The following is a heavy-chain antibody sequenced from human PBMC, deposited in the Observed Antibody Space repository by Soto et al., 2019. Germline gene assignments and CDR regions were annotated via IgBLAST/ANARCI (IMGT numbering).Heavy chain of an antibody. D-gene: IGHD2-2*01. CDR3: ARGASCSSTSCYDNFHYGLAV. CDR2: ITASNGNA. Sequence: ASVKVSCKASGYTFTNYGITWVRQAPGQGLELMGWITASNGNANYAREIQGRLTLTRDTSTNTASMELRSLRSDDTAVYYCARGASCSSTSCYDNFHYGLAVWGQGTTVTVSS. V-gene: IGHV1-18*01. CDR1: GYTFTNYG. J-gene: IGHJ6*02.